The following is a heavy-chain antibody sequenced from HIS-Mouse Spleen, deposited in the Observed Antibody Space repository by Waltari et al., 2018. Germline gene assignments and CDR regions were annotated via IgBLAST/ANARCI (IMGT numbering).Heavy chain of an antibody. CDR3: ARDGGTGDFDY. V-gene: IGHV3-7*01. Sequence: VQLVESGGGVVQPGRSLRLSCAASGFTFSSYGMHWVRQAPGKGMEWGDNIKQDGSEKYYVDSVKGRFTISRDNAKNSRYLQMNSLRAEDTAVYYCARDGGTGDFDYWGQGTLVTVSS. CDR2: IKQDGSEK. J-gene: IGHJ4*02. CDR1: GFTFSSYG. D-gene: IGHD7-27*01.